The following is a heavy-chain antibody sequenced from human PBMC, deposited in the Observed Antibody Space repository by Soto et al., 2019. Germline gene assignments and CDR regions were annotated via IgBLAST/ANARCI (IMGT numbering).Heavy chain of an antibody. V-gene: IGHV4-30-4*01. D-gene: IGHD3-3*01. CDR2: IYYSGST. Sequence: QVQLQESGPGLVKPSQTLSLTCTVSGGSISSGDYYWSWIRQPPGKGLEWIGYIYYSGSTYYNPSIKSRVTISVDTSKNQFALKLSSVTAADTAVYYCARGLRFLEWFGGVDVWGQGTTVTVSS. CDR1: GGSISSGDYY. CDR3: ARGLRFLEWFGGVDV. J-gene: IGHJ6*02.